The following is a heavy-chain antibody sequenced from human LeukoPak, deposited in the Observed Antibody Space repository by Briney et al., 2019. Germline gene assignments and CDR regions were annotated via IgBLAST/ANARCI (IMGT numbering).Heavy chain of an antibody. CDR1: GGSISSGDYH. CDR2: IYYSGST. Sequence: PSETLSLTCTVSGGSISSGDYHWSWIRQPPGKGLEWIGYIYYSGSTYYNPSLKSLVTISVDTSKNQFSLKLSSVTTADTAVYYCARYYYDSSGYYDWFDPWGQGTLVTVSS. D-gene: IGHD3-22*01. V-gene: IGHV4-30-4*08. CDR3: ARYYYDSSGYYDWFDP. J-gene: IGHJ5*02.